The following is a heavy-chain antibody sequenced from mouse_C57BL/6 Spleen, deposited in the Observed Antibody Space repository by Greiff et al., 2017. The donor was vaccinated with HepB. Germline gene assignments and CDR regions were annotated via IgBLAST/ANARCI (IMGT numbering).Heavy chain of an antibody. CDR3: ARWAGYYGSSDFDY. Sequence: VQLQQPGAELVRPGSSVKLSCKASGYTFTSYWMHWVKQRPIQGLEWIGNIDPSDSETHYNQKFKDKATLTVDKSSSTAYMQLSSLTSEDSAVYYCARWAGYYGSSDFDYWGQGTTLTVSS. CDR1: GYTFTSYW. D-gene: IGHD1-1*01. V-gene: IGHV1-52*01. J-gene: IGHJ2*01. CDR2: IDPSDSET.